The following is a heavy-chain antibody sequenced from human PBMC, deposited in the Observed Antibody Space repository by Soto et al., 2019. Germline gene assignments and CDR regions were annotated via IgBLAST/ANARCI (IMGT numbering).Heavy chain of an antibody. V-gene: IGHV3-30-3*01. CDR3: ARDKEPLMVYASSYSGFAP. D-gene: IGHD2-8*01. J-gene: IGHJ5*02. CDR2: ISYDGSNK. CDR1: GFTFSSYA. Sequence: GGSLRLSCAASGFTFSSYAMHWVRQAPGKGLEWVAVISYDGSNKYYADSVKGRFTISRDNSKNTLYLQMNSLRAEDTAVYYCARDKEPLMVYASSYSGFAPWGQGTLVTVSS.